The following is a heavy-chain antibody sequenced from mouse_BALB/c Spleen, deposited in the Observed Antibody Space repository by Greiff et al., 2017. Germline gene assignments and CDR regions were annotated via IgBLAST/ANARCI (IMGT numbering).Heavy chain of an antibody. CDR1: GYTFTSYW. D-gene: IGHD2-13*01. CDR3: ARGDSGFAY. V-gene: IGHV1S126*01. Sequence: QVQLKQPGAELVKPGASVKISCKASGYTFTSYWMNWVKQRPGQGLEWIGEIDPSDSYTNNNQKFKDKATLTVDKSSSTAYMQLSSLTSEDSAVYYCARGDSGFAYWGQGTLVTVSA. CDR2: IDPSDSYT. J-gene: IGHJ3*01.